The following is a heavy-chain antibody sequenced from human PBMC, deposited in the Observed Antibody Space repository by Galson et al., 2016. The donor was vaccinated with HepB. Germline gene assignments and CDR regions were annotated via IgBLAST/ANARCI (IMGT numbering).Heavy chain of an antibody. Sequence: SETLSLTCAVYGGSFSGYYWSWIRQPPGKGLEWIGEINHSGSTNYNPSLKSRVTISVDTSYNQFSLHLNSVTAADTAVYYCARDLTGPAFDIWSQGTMVTVSS. V-gene: IGHV4-34*01. J-gene: IGHJ3*02. CDR3: ARDLTGPAFDI. CDR2: INHSGST. CDR1: GGSFSGYY.